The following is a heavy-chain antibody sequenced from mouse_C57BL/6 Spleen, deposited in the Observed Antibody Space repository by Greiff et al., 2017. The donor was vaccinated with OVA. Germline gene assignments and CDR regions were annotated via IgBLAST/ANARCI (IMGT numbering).Heavy chain of an antibody. V-gene: IGHV1-80*01. D-gene: IGHD2-5*01. CDR1: GYAFSSYW. CDR3: ARGYSNYVGGAMDY. Sequence: QVQLKESGAELVKPGASVKISCKASGYAFSSYWMNWVKQRPGKGLEWIGQIYPGDGDTNYNGKFKGKATLTADKSSSTAYMQLSSLTSEDSAVYFCARGYSNYVGGAMDYWGQGTSVTVSS. CDR2: IYPGDGDT. J-gene: IGHJ4*01.